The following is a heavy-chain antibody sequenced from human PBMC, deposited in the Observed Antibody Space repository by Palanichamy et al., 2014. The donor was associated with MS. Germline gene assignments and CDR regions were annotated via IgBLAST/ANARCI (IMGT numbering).Heavy chain of an antibody. D-gene: IGHD6-25*01. J-gene: IGHJ4*02. V-gene: IGHV3-9*01. CDR3: AKSSVYSSATIVDY. Sequence: EVQLVESGGGLVQPGRSLRLSCATSGFIFDDYALHWVRQAPGKGLEWVSGISWNSGSIDYADSVKGRFTISRDSAKNSLYLQMNSLRGDDTALYYCAKSSVYSSATIVDYWGRGTLVTVSA. CDR1: GFIFDDYA. CDR2: ISWNSGSI.